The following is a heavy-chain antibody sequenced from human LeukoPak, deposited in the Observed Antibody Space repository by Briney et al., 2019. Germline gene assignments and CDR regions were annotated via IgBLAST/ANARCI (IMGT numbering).Heavy chain of an antibody. D-gene: IGHD2-15*01. J-gene: IGHJ4*02. Sequence: GGSLRLSCAASGFTFSSYGMHWVRQAPGKGLEWVAVIWYDGSNKYYADSVKGRFTISRDNSKNTLYLQMNSLKTEDTAVYYCTTGPVVYEAGYCNGESCYPYWGQGTLVTVSS. CDR3: TTGPVVYEAGYCNGESCYPY. CDR2: IWYDGSNK. CDR1: GFTFSSYG. V-gene: IGHV3-33*01.